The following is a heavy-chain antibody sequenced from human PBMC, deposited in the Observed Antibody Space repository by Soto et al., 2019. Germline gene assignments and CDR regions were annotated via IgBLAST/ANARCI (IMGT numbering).Heavy chain of an antibody. CDR3: ARVGVRYYYYGMDV. J-gene: IGHJ6*02. CDR2: IYSGGST. D-gene: IGHD1-26*01. Sequence: EVQLVETGGGLIQPGGSLRLSCASSGFTVSSNYMSWVRQAPGKGLAWVSVIYSGGSTYYADSVKGRFTISRDNSKNTLYLQMNSLRAEDTAVYYCARVGVRYYYYGMDVWGQGTTVTVSS. V-gene: IGHV3-53*02. CDR1: GFTVSSNY.